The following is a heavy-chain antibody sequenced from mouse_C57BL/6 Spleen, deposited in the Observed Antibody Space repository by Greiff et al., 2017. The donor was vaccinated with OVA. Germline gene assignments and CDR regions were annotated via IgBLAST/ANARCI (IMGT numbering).Heavy chain of an antibody. V-gene: IGHV14-2*01. CDR3: AFITTVVATLYYAMDY. CDR2: IDPEDGET. D-gene: IGHD1-1*01. Sequence: VQLQQSGAELVKPGASVKLSCTASGFNIKDYYMHWVKQRTEQGLEWIGRIDPEDGETKYAPKFQGKATITADTSSNTAYLQLSSLTSEDTAFYYCAFITTVVATLYYAMDYWGQGTSVTVSS. J-gene: IGHJ4*01. CDR1: GFNIKDYY.